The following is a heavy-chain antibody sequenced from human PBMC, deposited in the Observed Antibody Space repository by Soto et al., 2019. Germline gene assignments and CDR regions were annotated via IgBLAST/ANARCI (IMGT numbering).Heavy chain of an antibody. Sequence: QVQLVQSGAEVKKPGASVKVSCKASGYTFTSYAMHWVRQAPGQRLEWMGWINAGNGNTKYSQKFQGRVTITRDTSANPADMELSSLRSEDTAVYYCARADGSGSYGEDYWGQGTLVTVSS. CDR1: GYTFTSYA. CDR3: ARADGSGSYGEDY. J-gene: IGHJ4*02. D-gene: IGHD1-26*01. CDR2: INAGNGNT. V-gene: IGHV1-3*01.